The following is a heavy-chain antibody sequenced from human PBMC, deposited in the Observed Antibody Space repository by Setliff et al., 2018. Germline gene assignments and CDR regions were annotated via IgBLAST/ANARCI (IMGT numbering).Heavy chain of an antibody. CDR1: GFTFSGSA. CDR3: TRVWSMVSDSYYFYMDV. CDR2: IQHDGNIK. J-gene: IGHJ6*03. D-gene: IGHD2-8*02. V-gene: IGHV3-30*02. Sequence: PGGSLRLSCAASGFTFSGSAMYWVRQAPGKGLEWVTYIQHDGNIKHYADSVKGRFTISRDNAKNTLYLQMNSLRAEDTAVYFYTRVWSMVSDSYYFYMDVWGKGTTVTVSS.